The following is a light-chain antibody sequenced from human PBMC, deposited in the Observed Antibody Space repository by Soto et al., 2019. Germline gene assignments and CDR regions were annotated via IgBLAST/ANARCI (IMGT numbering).Light chain of an antibody. CDR1: QSVSSSY. CDR3: QQYGSSPIT. Sequence: EIVLTQSPGTLSLSPGKRATISCRASQSVSSSYLAWYQQKPGQAPRLLIYGASSRATGIADKFSGSGSGTDFTLTISRLEPEDFAVYYCQQYGSSPITFGPGTKVDIK. J-gene: IGKJ3*01. V-gene: IGKV3-20*01. CDR2: GAS.